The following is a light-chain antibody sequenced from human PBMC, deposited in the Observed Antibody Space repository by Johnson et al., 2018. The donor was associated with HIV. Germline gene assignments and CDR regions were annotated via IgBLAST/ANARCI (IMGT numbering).Light chain of an antibody. V-gene: IGLV1-51*01. J-gene: IGLJ1*01. CDR2: DNN. Sequence: QSVLTQPPSVSAAPRQKVTISCSGSSSNIGNNYVSWYQQLPGTAPKLLIYDNNKRPSGIPDRFSGSKSGTSATLGITGLQTGDEADYYCGTWDNSLKGVFGTGTKVTVL. CDR3: GTWDNSLKGV. CDR1: SSNIGNNY.